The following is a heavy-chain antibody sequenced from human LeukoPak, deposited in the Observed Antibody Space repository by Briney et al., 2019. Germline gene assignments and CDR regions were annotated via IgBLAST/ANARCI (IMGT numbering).Heavy chain of an antibody. D-gene: IGHD3-10*01. J-gene: IGHJ4*02. Sequence: SETLSLTCTVSGGPISSGDYYWSWIRQPPGKGLEWIGYIYYSGSTYYNPSLKSRVTISVDTSKNQFSLKLSSVTAADTAVYYCARWGVIGLYYFDYWGQGTLVTVSS. CDR3: ARWGVIGLYYFDY. CDR2: IYYSGST. V-gene: IGHV4-30-4*01. CDR1: GGPISSGDYY.